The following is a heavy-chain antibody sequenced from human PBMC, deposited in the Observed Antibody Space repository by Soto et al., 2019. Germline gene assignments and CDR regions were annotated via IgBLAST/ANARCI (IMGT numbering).Heavy chain of an antibody. CDR1: GGTFSSYA. J-gene: IGHJ1*01. D-gene: IGHD2-2*01. V-gene: IGHV1-69*01. Sequence: QVQLVQSGAEVKKPGSSVKVSCKASGGTFSSYAISWVRQAPGQGLEWVGGIIPIFGTANYAQKFQGRVTITADESTSTAYMELSSLRSEDTAVYYCARGPRYCSSTSCMGSYFQHWGQGTLVTVSS. CDR2: IIPIFGTA. CDR3: ARGPRYCSSTSCMGSYFQH.